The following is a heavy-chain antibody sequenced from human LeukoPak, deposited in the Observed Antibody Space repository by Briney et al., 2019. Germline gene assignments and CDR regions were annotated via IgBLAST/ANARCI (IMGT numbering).Heavy chain of an antibody. V-gene: IGHV3-66*02. D-gene: IGHD4-17*01. J-gene: IGHJ3*02. CDR3: AGDMTTVTTGAFDI. CDR2: IYSGGST. Sequence: PGGSLRLSCAASGFTVSSNYMSWVRQAPGKGLEWVSVIYSGGSTYYADSVKGRFTISRDNSKNKLYLQMNSLRAEDTAVYYCAGDMTTVTTGAFDIWGQGTMVTVSS. CDR1: GFTVSSNY.